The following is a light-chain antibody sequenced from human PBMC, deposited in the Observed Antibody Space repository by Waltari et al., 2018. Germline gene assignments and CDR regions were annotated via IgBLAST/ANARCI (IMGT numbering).Light chain of an antibody. J-gene: IGLJ1*01. V-gene: IGLV1-44*01. CDR1: DSNIGPHV. CDR2: STT. CDR3: SAGDDSLNIDG. Sequence: QSVLTQSPSMSGSPGQTITISCSGSDSNIGPHVVNWYQHFPGAAPRRLVYSTTRRPSRVPDRISGSKAGAAAALVISGLQSDDQADYYCSAGDDSLNIDGVGAATQVTV.